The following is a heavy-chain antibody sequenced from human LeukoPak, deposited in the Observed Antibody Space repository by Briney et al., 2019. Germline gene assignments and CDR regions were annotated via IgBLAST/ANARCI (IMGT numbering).Heavy chain of an antibody. CDR3: ASGYCGGACQLGGVDM. CDR2: INHSGRT. CDR1: GGSFSGYY. D-gene: IGHD2-21*02. V-gene: IGHV4-34*01. Sequence: PSETLSLTCAVYGGSFSGYYWSWIRQSPDKGLERIGEINHSGRTNYNPSLKSRVTISIDTSGNQFSLKLSSVTAADTAVYYCASGYCGGACQLGGVDMWGQGTMVTVSS. J-gene: IGHJ3*02.